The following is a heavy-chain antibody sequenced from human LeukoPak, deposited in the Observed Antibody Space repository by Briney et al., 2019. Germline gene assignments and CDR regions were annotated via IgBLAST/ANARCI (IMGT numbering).Heavy chain of an antibody. CDR2: IYYSGNT. V-gene: IGHV4-59*01. CDR1: GGSISDYY. D-gene: IGHD2-15*01. CDR3: ARDKWSGGGLAQFDP. J-gene: IGHJ5*02. Sequence: PSETLSLTCTVSGGSISDYYWSWIRQPPGKGLEWIAYIYYSGNTKVNPSLKSRVTVSVDTSKNQFSLKLTSVTAADTAVYYCARDKWSGGGLAQFDPWGQGTLVTVSS.